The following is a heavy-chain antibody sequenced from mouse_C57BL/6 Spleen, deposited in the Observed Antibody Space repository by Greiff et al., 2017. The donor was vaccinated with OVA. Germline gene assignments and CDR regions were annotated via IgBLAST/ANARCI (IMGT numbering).Heavy chain of an antibody. Sequence: EVQLVESGGGLVKPGGSLKLSCAASGFTFSSYAMSWVRQTPEKRLEWVATISAGGSYTYYPDNVKGRFTISRDNAKNNLYLQMSHLKSEDTAMYYCARAYGNSDYFDDWGQGTTLTVSS. J-gene: IGHJ2*01. V-gene: IGHV5-4*01. CDR2: ISAGGSYT. CDR3: ARAYGNSDYFDD. D-gene: IGHD2-1*01. CDR1: GFTFSSYA.